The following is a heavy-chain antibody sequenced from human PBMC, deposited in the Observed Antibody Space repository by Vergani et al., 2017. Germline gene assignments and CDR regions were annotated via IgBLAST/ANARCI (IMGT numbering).Heavy chain of an antibody. CDR1: GYTFTSYY. Sequence: QVQLVQSGAEVKKPGASVKVSCQASGYTFTSYYIHWVRQATGQGLEWMGIINPSGGSTNYAQEFQGRVTMTRDTSTSTVFMELSSLRSEDTAVYYCARGCGSTSCYKRGEDWFDPWGQGTLVTVSS. J-gene: IGHJ5*02. CDR3: ARGCGSTSCYKRGEDWFDP. D-gene: IGHD2-2*02. V-gene: IGHV1-46*01. CDR2: INPSGGST.